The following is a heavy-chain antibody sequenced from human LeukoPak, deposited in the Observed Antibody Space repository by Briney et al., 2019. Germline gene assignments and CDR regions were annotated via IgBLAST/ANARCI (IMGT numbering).Heavy chain of an antibody. J-gene: IGHJ4*02. CDR1: GFTFSSYA. V-gene: IGHV3-23*01. D-gene: IGHD3-10*01. CDR3: AKDLTCYYGSGSYPDY. Sequence: PGGSLRLSCAASGFTFSSYAMSWVRQAPGKGLEWVAAISGSGGGTYYADSVKGRFTISRDNSKNTLYLQMNSLRAEDTAVYYCAKDLTCYYGSGSYPDYWGQGTLVTVSS. CDR2: ISGSGGGT.